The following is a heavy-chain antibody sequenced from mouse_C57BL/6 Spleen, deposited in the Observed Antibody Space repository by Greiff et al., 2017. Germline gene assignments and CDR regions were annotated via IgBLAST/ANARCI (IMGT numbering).Heavy chain of an antibody. CDR1: GFTFSSYG. V-gene: IGHV5-6*02. Sequence: EVKVVESGGDLVKPGGSLKLSCAASGFTFSSYGMSWVRQTPDKRLEWVATISSGGSYTYYPDSVKGRFTISRDNAKNTLYLQMSSLKSEDTAMYYCARRGGTYAMDYWGQGTSVTVSS. CDR2: ISSGGSYT. CDR3: ARRGGTYAMDY. D-gene: IGHD4-1*01. J-gene: IGHJ4*01.